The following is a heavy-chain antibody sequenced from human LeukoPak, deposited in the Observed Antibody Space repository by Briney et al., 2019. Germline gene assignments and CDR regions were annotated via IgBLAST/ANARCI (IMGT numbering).Heavy chain of an antibody. J-gene: IGHJ3*02. Sequence: HPGGSLRLSCAASGFTFSNYAMHWVRQAPGKGLEWVAVISYDGSNKYYADSVKGRFTISRDNSKNTVSLQMNSMRAEYTAVYYCARQGNYGSGSYVRDAFDIWGQGTMVTVSS. V-gene: IGHV3-30-3*01. CDR1: GFTFSNYA. CDR3: ARQGNYGSGSYVRDAFDI. D-gene: IGHD3-10*01. CDR2: ISYDGSNK.